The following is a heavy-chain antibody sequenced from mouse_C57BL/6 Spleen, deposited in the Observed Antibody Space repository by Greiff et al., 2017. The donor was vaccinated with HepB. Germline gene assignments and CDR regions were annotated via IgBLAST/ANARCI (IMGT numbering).Heavy chain of an antibody. CDR2: IYPGDGDT. Sequence: QVQLKESGAELVKPGASVKISCKASGYAFSSYWMNWVKQRPGKGLEWIGQIYPGDGDTNYNGKFKGKATLTADKSASTAYMQLSSLTSEDSAVYFCARSADYVFAYWGQGTLVTVSA. CDR1: GYAFSSYW. D-gene: IGHD2-4*01. J-gene: IGHJ3*01. CDR3: ARSADYVFAY. V-gene: IGHV1-80*01.